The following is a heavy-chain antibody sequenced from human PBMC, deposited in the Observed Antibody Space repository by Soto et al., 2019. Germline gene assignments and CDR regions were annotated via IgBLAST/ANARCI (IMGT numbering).Heavy chain of an antibody. CDR2: IYYSGST. CDR3: ARRYGGNFDY. Sequence: QVQLQESGPGLVKPSETLSLTCTVSGGSISSYYWSWIRQPPGKGLEWIGYIYYSGSTNYNPSLTGRVPIPVDTSKNQFSLKLSSVTAADTAVYYCARRYGGNFDYWGQGTLVTVSS. CDR1: GGSISSYY. J-gene: IGHJ4*02. V-gene: IGHV4-59*01. D-gene: IGHD3-16*01.